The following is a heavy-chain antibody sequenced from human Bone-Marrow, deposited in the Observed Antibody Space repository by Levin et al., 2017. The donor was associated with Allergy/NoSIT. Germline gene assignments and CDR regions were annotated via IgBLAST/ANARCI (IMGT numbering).Heavy chain of an antibody. CDR2: INPDGSTT. D-gene: IGHD4-11*01. V-gene: IGHV3-74*01. CDR3: ARGQHDYTYHFDY. Sequence: QPGGSLRLSCAASGFTFSSYWIHWVRQTPGKGLVWFSRINPDGSTTHYADSVKGRFTISRDNAKNTVYLQVNSLRTEDTAVYYCARGQHDYTYHFDYWGQGTLVTVSS. CDR1: GFTFSSYW. J-gene: IGHJ4*02.